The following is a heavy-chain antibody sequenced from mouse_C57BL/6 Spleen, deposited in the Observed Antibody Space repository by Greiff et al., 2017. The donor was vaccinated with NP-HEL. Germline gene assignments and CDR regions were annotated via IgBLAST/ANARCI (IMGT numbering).Heavy chain of an antibody. D-gene: IGHD1-1*02. CDR3: ARKGWWDGFDY. Sequence: VKLMESGAELVKPGASVKISCKASGYAFSSYWMNWVKQRPGKGLEWIGQIYPGDGDTNYNGKFKGKATLTADKSSSTAYMQLSSLTSEDSAVYFCARKGWWDGFDYWGQGTTLTVSS. CDR1: GYAFSSYW. V-gene: IGHV1-80*01. CDR2: IYPGDGDT. J-gene: IGHJ2*01.